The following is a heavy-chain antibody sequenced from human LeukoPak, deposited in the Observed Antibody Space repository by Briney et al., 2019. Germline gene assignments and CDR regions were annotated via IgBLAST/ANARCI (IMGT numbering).Heavy chain of an antibody. D-gene: IGHD2-2*01. CDR2: INHSGST. J-gene: IGHJ4*02. Sequence: SETLSLTCTVSGGSISSYYWSWIRQPPGKGLEWIGEINHSGSTNYNPSLKSRVTISVDTSKNQFSLKLSSVTAADTAVYYCASSPHCSSTSCPVPFDYWGQGTLVTVSS. V-gene: IGHV4-34*01. CDR3: ASSPHCSSTSCPVPFDY. CDR1: GGSISSYY.